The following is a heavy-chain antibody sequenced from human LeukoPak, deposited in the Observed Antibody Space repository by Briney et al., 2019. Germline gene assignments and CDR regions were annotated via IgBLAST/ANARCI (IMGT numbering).Heavy chain of an antibody. CDR3: VKARMPHCGTDCLES. V-gene: IGHV3-23*01. J-gene: IGHJ4*02. CDR2: IGGSGGGT. D-gene: IGHD2-21*02. CDR1: GFTFSNYG. Sequence: PGESLRLSCAASGFTFSNYGMSWVRQAPGKGLEWVSVIGGSGGGTYYADSVKGRFTISRDNSKNTVYLQMNSLRAEDTAVYYCVKARMPHCGTDCLESWGQGTLVTVSS.